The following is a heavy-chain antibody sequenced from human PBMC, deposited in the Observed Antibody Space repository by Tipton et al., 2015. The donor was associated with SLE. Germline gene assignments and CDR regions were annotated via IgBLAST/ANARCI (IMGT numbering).Heavy chain of an antibody. CDR1: GGSISSGSYY. J-gene: IGHJ4*02. CDR2: IYYSGST. V-gene: IGHV4-61*01. D-gene: IGHD3-3*01. Sequence: TLSLTCTVSGGSISSGSYYWSWIRQPPGKGLEWIGYIYYSGSTNYKPSLQSRVTLSVEPSKNQFSLKMSSVTAADTAVYYCARGGDYDFWSGYFDYWGQGTLVTVSS. CDR3: ARGGDYDFWSGYFDY.